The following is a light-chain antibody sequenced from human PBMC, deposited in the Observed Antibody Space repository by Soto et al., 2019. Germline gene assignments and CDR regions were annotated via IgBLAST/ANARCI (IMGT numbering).Light chain of an antibody. V-gene: IGKV3-15*01. CDR1: QGVSSF. Sequence: EIVRTQSPATLSVSPGERATLSCWASQGVSSFLAWYQQRPCQAPRLLIYGASTRATGIPARFSGSGSGTEFILTISSLQSEDCAVYYCQQYRDWPLTFGGGTQVEVK. CDR3: QQYRDWPLT. J-gene: IGKJ4*01. CDR2: GAS.